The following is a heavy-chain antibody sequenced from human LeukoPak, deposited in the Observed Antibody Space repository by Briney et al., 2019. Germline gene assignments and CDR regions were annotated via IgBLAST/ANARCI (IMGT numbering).Heavy chain of an antibody. D-gene: IGHD6-19*01. CDR2: INPNSGGT. CDR3: ARASSGWYYFDY. V-gene: IGHV1-2*06. Sequence: ASVKVSCKASGCTFTSYYMHWVRQAPGQGLEWMGRINPNSGGTNYAQKFQGRVTMTRDTSISTAYMELSSLRSDDTAGYYRARASSGWYYFDYWGQGTLVTVSS. J-gene: IGHJ4*02. CDR1: GCTFTSYY.